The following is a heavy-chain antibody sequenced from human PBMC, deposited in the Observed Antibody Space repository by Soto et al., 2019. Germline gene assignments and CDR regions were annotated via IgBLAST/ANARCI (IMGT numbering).Heavy chain of an antibody. D-gene: IGHD3-22*01. Sequence: AASVKVSCKASGGTFSSYAISWVRQAPGQGLEWMGGIIPIFGTANYAQKFQGRVTITADESTSTAYMELSSLRSEDTAVYYCARKKYYYDSSGTGLLRYYCAYWGQGTRFTVPS. CDR2: IIPIFGTA. CDR3: ARKKYYYDSSGTGLLRYYCAY. CDR1: GGTFSSYA. V-gene: IGHV1-69*13. J-gene: IGHJ4*02.